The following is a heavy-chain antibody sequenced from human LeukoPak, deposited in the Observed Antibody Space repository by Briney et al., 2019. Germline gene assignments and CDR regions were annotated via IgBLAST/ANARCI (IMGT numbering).Heavy chain of an antibody. D-gene: IGHD3-9*01. J-gene: IGHJ4*02. V-gene: IGHV3-23*01. CDR3: ARMGDILTGYYRQYYFDY. Sequence: GGSLRLSCAASGFTFSSYAMSWVRQAPGKGLEWVSAISGSGGSTYYADSVKGRFTISRDNSKNTLYLQMNSLRAEDTAVYYCARMGDILTGYYRQYYFDYWGQGTLVTVSS. CDR1: GFTFSSYA. CDR2: ISGSGGST.